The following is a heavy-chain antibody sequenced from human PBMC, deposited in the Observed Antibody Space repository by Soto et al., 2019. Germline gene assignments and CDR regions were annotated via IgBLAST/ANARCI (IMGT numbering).Heavy chain of an antibody. D-gene: IGHD2-2*01. CDR1: GGTFSSYT. CDR3: ARNGICSSTSCYGPHYYYYYGMDV. J-gene: IGHJ6*02. CDR2: IIPILGIA. Sequence: QVQLVQSGAEVKKPGSSVKVSCKASGGTFSSYTISWVRQAPGQGLEWMGRIIPILGIANYAQKFQGRVTITAEKSTSTAYMELSSLRSEDTAVYYCARNGICSSTSCYGPHYYYYYGMDVWGQGTTVTVSS. V-gene: IGHV1-69*02.